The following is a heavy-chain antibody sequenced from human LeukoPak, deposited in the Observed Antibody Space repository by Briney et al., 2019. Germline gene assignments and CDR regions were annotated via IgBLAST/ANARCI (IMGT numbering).Heavy chain of an antibody. CDR1: GGTFGNDA. Sequence: SVKVSCKASGGTFGNDAIGWVRQAPGQGLEWVGRIIPMFGTTNYAQKFQDRVTFTTDESTSTAYMELSSPRSEDTAVYYCAREWKWLQPYFDYWGQGTLVTVSS. V-gene: IGHV1-69*05. J-gene: IGHJ4*02. D-gene: IGHD5-12*01. CDR2: IIPMFGTT. CDR3: AREWKWLQPYFDY.